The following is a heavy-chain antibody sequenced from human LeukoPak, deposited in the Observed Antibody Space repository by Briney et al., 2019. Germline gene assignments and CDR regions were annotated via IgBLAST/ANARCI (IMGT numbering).Heavy chain of an antibody. D-gene: IGHD1-26*01. CDR3: AFGGSSGGYYFDY. V-gene: IGHV1-2*02. CDR1: GYTLTGYY. Sequence: ASVKVSCKASGYTLTGYYMHWVRQAPGQGFEWMGWINPNSGGTNYAQKFQGRVTMTRDTSISTAYMELSSLRSDDTAVYYCAFGGSSGGYYFDYWGQGTLVTVSS. CDR2: INPNSGGT. J-gene: IGHJ4*02.